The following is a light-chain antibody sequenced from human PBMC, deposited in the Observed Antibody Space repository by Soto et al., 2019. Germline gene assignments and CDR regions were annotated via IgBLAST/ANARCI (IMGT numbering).Light chain of an antibody. CDR1: QTVNNN. V-gene: IGKV3-15*01. Sequence: EIVMTQSPATLSVSPGERATLACRASQTVNNNLAWYQQKPGQAPRLLVYGASARATGIPARFSGSGSGTEFTLTISSLQSGDFAVSSCQQYHNWPLTFGGGTQVEI. CDR2: GAS. CDR3: QQYHNWPLT. J-gene: IGKJ4*01.